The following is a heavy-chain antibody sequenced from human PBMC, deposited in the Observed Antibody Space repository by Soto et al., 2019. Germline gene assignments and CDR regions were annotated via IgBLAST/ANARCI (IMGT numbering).Heavy chain of an antibody. CDR2: ISSSSSYT. D-gene: IGHD5-12*01. Sequence: GGSLRLSCAASGFTFSDYYMSWIRQAPGKGLEWVSYISSSSSYTNYADSVKGRFTISRDNTKNSVYLQMNSLRREDTAVYYCATGRDGYNHYFDYWGQGALVTVSS. J-gene: IGHJ4*02. CDR1: GFTFSDYY. V-gene: IGHV3-11*03. CDR3: ATGRDGYNHYFDY.